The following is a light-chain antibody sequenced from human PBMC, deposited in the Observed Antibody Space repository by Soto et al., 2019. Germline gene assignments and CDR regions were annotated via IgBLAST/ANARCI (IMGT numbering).Light chain of an antibody. CDR2: LEDSGGY. Sequence: QLVLTQSSSASASLGSSVKLTCTLSSGHRSCIIAWHQQQPGTAPRYLMKLEDSGGYNRGSGVPDRFSGSSSGADRYLTISILQSEDEADYYCETWDSNTRVFGGGTKVTVL. J-gene: IGLJ2*01. V-gene: IGLV4-60*03. CDR1: SGHRSCI. CDR3: ETWDSNTRV.